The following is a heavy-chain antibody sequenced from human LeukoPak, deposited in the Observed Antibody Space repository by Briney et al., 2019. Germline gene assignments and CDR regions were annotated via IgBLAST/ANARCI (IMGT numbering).Heavy chain of an antibody. J-gene: IGHJ4*02. CDR2: ISGSGGST. CDR1: GFTFNTYA. Sequence: GGSLRLSCAASGFTFNTYAMNWVRQAPGKGLEWVSTISGSGGSTYYADSVKGRFTISRDNSKNTLYLQMSSLRAEDTAAYYCAKSPDVAGTGRFDYWGQGTLVIVSS. D-gene: IGHD6-19*01. V-gene: IGHV3-23*01. CDR3: AKSPDVAGTGRFDY.